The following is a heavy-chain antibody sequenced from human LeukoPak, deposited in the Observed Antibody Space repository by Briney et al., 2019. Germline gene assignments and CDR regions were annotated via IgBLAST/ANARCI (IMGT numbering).Heavy chain of an antibody. CDR3: ASSHYYDSSGYYNY. CDR2: IYYSGST. V-gene: IGHV4-59*07. D-gene: IGHD3-22*01. Sequence: SDTLSLTCTVSGGSISSYYWRWIRQPPGKGLEWIGYIYYSGSTNYNPSLKSRVTISVDTSKNQFSLKLSSVTAADTAVYYCASSHYYDSSGYYNYWGQGTLVTVSS. J-gene: IGHJ4*02. CDR1: GGSISSYY.